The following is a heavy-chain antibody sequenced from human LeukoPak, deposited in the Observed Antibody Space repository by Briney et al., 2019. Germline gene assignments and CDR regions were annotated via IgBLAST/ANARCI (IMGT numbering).Heavy chain of an antibody. V-gene: IGHV3-74*01. CDR2: INSDGSST. J-gene: IGHJ4*02. D-gene: IGHD6-13*01. CDR1: GFTFSSYW. Sequence: GGSLRLSCAASGFTFSSYWMHWDRQAPGKGLLWVSRINSDGSSTSYADSVKGRFTISRDNAKNTLYLQMNSLRAEDTAVYYCARRIAAAAAPYYFDYWGQGTLVTVSS. CDR3: ARRIAAAAAPYYFDY.